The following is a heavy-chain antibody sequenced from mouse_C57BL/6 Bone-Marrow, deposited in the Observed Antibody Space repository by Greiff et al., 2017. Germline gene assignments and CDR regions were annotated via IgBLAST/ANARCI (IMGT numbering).Heavy chain of an antibody. V-gene: IGHV1-15*01. J-gene: IGHJ1*03. CDR3: TRDWWYFDV. CDR2: IDPETGGT. CDR1: GYSFTDYE. D-gene: IGHD4-1*01. Sequence: QVQLQQSGAELVRPGASVTLSCKASGYSFTDYEMHWVQQTPVHGLEWIGAIDPETGGTAYNQKFKGKAILTADKSSSTAYMELRSLTSEDSAVYYCTRDWWYFDVWGTGTTVTVSS.